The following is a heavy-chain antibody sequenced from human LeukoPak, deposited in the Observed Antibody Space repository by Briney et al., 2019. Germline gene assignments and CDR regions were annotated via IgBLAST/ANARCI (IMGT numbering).Heavy chain of an antibody. D-gene: IGHD3-9*01. Sequence: SETLSLTCTVSGGSISSSSYYWGWIRQPPGKGLEWIGRIYYSGSTYYNPSLKSRVTISVDTSKNQFSLKLSSVTAADTAVYYCARLPVIRYFDWLLWGYFDYWGQGTLVTVSS. J-gene: IGHJ4*02. CDR2: IYYSGST. CDR1: GGSISSSSYY. V-gene: IGHV4-39*01. CDR3: ARLPVIRYFDWLLWGYFDY.